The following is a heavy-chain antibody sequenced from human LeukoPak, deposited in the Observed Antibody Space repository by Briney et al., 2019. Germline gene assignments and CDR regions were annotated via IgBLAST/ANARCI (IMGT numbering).Heavy chain of an antibody. Sequence: GGSLRLSCVASKFTFSTYYMNWIREAPGKGLEWLTYISSSGNITYYADSVKGRFTVSRDNMKNVLFLEMNSLRVEDMAIYYCEAGIGDYWGQGSLVTVSS. D-gene: IGHD6-19*01. CDR2: ISSSGNIT. V-gene: IGHV3-11*01. CDR3: EAGIGDY. CDR1: KFTFSTYY. J-gene: IGHJ4*01.